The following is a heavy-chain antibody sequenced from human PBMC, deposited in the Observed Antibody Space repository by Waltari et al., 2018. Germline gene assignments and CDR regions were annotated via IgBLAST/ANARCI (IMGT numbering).Heavy chain of an antibody. Sequence: QLQLQESGPGLVKPSETLSITCTVSGGSISSSSYYWVGNRQPPGKGLEWMGSIYYRGSTYYNPSLKSRVTISVDPSKNQFSLKLSSVTSADTAVYYCANADDAFDIWGQGTMVTVSS. CDR1: GGSISSSSYY. CDR3: ANADDAFDI. CDR2: IYYRGST. J-gene: IGHJ3*02. V-gene: IGHV4-39*01.